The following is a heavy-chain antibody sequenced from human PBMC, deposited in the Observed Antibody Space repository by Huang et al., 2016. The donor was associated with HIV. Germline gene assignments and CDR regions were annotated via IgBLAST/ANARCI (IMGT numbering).Heavy chain of an antibody. CDR2: LYPGYYET. V-gene: IGHV5-51*01. D-gene: IGHD3-10*01. J-gene: IGHJ6*02. CDR1: GYRFRSNW. CDR3: ARLIGSPSFYYGLDV. Sequence: EVQLVQSGAEVKKPGESLKISCMGSGYRFRSNWIGWVRQMPGKGVEWMGSLYPGYYETRYSPSFQGQVTIAGDKSINTAYLQWSSLKASDTAMYYCARLIGSPSFYYGLDVWGQGTTVTVSS.